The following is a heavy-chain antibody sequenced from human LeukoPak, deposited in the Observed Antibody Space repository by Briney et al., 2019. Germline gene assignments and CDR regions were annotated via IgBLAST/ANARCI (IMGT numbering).Heavy chain of an antibody. CDR2: ISYDGSNK. J-gene: IGHJ4*02. CDR1: GFTFSSYA. CDR3: AKDSYWRGYSGYDLGFYFDY. Sequence: GGSLRLSCAASGFTFSSYAMHWVRQAPGKGLEWVAVISYDGSNKYYADSVKGRFTISRDNSKNTLYLQMNSLRAEDTAVYYCAKDSYWRGYSGYDLGFYFDYWGQGTLVTVSS. V-gene: IGHV3-30-3*01. D-gene: IGHD5-12*01.